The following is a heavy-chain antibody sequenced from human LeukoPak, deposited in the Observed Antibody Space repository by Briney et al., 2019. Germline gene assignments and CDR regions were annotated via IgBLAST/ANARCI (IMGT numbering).Heavy chain of an antibody. CDR2: ISYDGSNK. CDR3: ARESYGSGTFDY. CDR1: GFTFSSYG. J-gene: IGHJ4*02. D-gene: IGHD3-10*01. V-gene: IGHV3-30*03. Sequence: GGSLRLSCAASGFTFSSYGMHWVRQAPGKGLEWVAVISYDGSNKYYADSVKGRFTISRDNSKNTLYLQMNSLRAEDTAVYYCARESYGSGTFDYWGQGTLDSVSS.